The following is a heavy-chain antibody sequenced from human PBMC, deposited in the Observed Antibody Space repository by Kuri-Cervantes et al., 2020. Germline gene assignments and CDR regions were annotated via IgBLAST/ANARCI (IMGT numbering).Heavy chain of an antibody. D-gene: IGHD2/OR15-2a*01. CDR1: GLMFNTYA. Sequence: GESLKISCAASGLMFNTYAIHWVRQAPGKGLEWVAVISSDGSIKNYADSVKGRFTISRDNSKNTLYLQMSALRAEDTAVYYCAKGEYISSRTYFDYWGQGALVTVSS. CDR2: ISSDGSIK. CDR3: AKGEYISSRTYFDY. J-gene: IGHJ4*02. V-gene: IGHV3-30-3*01.